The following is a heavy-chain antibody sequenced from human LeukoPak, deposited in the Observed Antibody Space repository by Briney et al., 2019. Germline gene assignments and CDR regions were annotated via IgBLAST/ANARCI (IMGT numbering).Heavy chain of an antibody. D-gene: IGHD3-22*01. CDR1: GYTFTSYY. J-gene: IGHJ1*01. V-gene: IGHV1-46*01. CDR3: ARGSRITMIVVVHSAEYSQH. CDR2: INPSGGST. Sequence: GASVKVSCKASGYTFTSYYMHWVRQAPGQGLEWMGIINPSGGSTSYAQKFQGRVTMTRDTSTSTVYMELSSLRSEDTAVYYCARGSRITMIVVVHSAEYSQHWGQGTLVTVSS.